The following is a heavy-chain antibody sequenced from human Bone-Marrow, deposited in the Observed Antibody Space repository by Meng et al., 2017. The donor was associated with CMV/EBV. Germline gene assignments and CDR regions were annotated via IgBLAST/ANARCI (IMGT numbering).Heavy chain of an antibody. CDR2: INPNSGGT. D-gene: IGHD2-15*01. CDR3: ASATGDDAFDI. CDR1: GYTFTGYY. Sequence: ASVKVSCKASGYTFTGYYMHWVRQAPGQGLEWMGWINPNSGGTNYAQKLQGRVTMTRDTSISTAYMELYRLRSDDTAVYYCASATGDDAFDIWGQGTMVTVSS. J-gene: IGHJ3*02. V-gene: IGHV1-2*02.